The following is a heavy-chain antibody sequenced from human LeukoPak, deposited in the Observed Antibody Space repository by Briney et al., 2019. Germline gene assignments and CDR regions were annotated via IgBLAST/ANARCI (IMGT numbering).Heavy chain of an antibody. CDR2: IYYSGST. CDR1: GVSVSSGNYY. D-gene: IGHD3-16*01. Sequence: TSETLSLTCTVSGVSVSSGNYYWSWIRQPPGKGLEWIGYIYYSGSTNYNPSLKSRVTISVDTSKNQFSLKLSSVTAADTAVYYCARWGRSWFDPWGQGTLVTVSS. CDR3: ARWGRSWFDP. V-gene: IGHV4-61*01. J-gene: IGHJ5*02.